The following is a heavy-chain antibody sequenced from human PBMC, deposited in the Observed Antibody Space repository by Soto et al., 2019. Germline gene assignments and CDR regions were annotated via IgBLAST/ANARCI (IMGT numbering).Heavy chain of an antibody. J-gene: IGHJ6*02. CDR3: ARSIFRGYYYYYYGMDV. CDR2: IYYSGST. CDR1: GGSISSYY. V-gene: IGHV4-59*01. D-gene: IGHD3-3*01. Sequence: QVQLQESGPGLVKPSETLSLTCTVAGGSISSYYWSWIRQPPGKGLDCFGYIYYSGSTNYNPSLKSRVTISVDTSKNQFALKLSSVTAADTAVYYCARSIFRGYYYYYYGMDVWGQGTTVTVSS.